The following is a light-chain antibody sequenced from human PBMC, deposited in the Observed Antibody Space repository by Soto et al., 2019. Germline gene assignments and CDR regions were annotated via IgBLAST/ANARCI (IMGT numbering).Light chain of an antibody. V-gene: IGKV1-5*03. Sequence: DIQMTQSPSTLSASVGDRVTITCRASQSISSWLAWYQQKPGKAPKLLIYKASSLESGVPSRFSGSGSGTEFTLTISSLQPDDFATYYCQQYNSYPYTFGQGTKLQSK. CDR3: QQYNSYPYT. CDR2: KAS. CDR1: QSISSW. J-gene: IGKJ2*01.